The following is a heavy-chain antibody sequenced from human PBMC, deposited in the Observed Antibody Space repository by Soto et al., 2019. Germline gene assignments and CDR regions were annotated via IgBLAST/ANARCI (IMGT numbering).Heavy chain of an antibody. V-gene: IGHV1-3*01. CDR1: GYTFTSYA. CDR2: INAGNGNT. J-gene: IGHJ6*02. Sequence: QVQLVQSGAEVKKPGASVKVSCKASGYTFTSYAMYWVRQAPGQRLEWMGWINAGNGNTKYSQKFQGRVTITRDTSASTAYMELSSLRSEDTAVYYCARYWGIAAAGSDYYYGMDVWGQGTTVTVSS. CDR3: ARYWGIAAAGSDYYYGMDV. D-gene: IGHD6-13*01.